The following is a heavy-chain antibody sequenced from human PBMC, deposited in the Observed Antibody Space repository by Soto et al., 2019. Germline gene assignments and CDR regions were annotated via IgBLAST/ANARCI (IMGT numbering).Heavy chain of an antibody. CDR2: IILISGNT. CDR3: AASGWDSLGP. V-gene: IGHV1-58*02. Sequence: PSVKVSCKASGGTFSSYAIIWVRQARGQGLELMGWIILISGNTNYAQKFQERVTITRDMSTSTAYMELSSLRSEDTAVYCCAASGWDSLGPWGQGTLVTVSS. CDR1: GGTFSSYA. J-gene: IGHJ5*02. D-gene: IGHD1-26*01.